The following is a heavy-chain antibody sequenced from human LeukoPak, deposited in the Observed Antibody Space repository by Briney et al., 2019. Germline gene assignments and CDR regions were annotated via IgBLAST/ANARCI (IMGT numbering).Heavy chain of an antibody. D-gene: IGHD2-2*02. V-gene: IGHV4-39*01. Sequence: SETLSLTCTVSGGSISSSSYYWGWIRQPPGKGLEWIGSIYYSGSTYYNPSLKSRVTISVDTSKNQSSLKLSSVTAADTAVYYCARNLVGDIVVVPAAILGWFDPWGQGTLVTVSS. CDR1: GGSISSSSYY. CDR3: ARNLVGDIVVVPAAILGWFDP. J-gene: IGHJ5*02. CDR2: IYYSGST.